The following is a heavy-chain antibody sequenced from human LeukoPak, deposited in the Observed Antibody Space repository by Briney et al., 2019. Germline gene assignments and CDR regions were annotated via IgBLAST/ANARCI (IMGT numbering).Heavy chain of an antibody. D-gene: IGHD4-11*01. CDR3: AREQYLAYDVFGF. CDR1: GGSISSYY. Sequence: TSETLSLTCTVSGGSISSYYWSWIRQHPGKGLEWIGYIYYSGSTYYNPSLKNRVTISVDTSKSQFSLRLSSVTAADTAVYYCAREQYLAYDVFGFWGQGTMVTVSS. V-gene: IGHV4-59*01. CDR2: IYYSGST. J-gene: IGHJ3*01.